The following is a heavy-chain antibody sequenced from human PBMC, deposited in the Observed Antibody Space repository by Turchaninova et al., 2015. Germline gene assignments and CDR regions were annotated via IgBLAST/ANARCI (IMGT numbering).Heavy chain of an antibody. CDR2: MFHRGNT. D-gene: IGHD3-16*01. Sequence: QIQLQGSGPGLLKPSETLRLTCAVSGFPVFTNDYYWGWIRQPPGKGLEWIGSMFHRGNTYYNPSLKSRVTMSIDTSKNQFSLKLSAVTAADTAVHYCARHYDYRFGPWGQGTLVTVSS. J-gene: IGHJ5*02. CDR1: GFPVFTNDYY. CDR3: ARHYDYRFGP. V-gene: IGHV4-38-2*01.